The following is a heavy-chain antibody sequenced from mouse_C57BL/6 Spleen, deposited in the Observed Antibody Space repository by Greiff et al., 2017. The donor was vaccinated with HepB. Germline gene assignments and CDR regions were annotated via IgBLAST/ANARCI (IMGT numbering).Heavy chain of an antibody. Sequence: VQLQQPGAELVRPGSSVKLSCKASGYTFTSYWMHWVKQRPIQGLEWIGNIDPSDSETHYNQKFKDKATLTVDKSSSTAYMQLSSLTSEDSAVYYCAREGDGNFYYFDDWGQGTTLTVSS. CDR1: GYTFTSYW. J-gene: IGHJ2*01. V-gene: IGHV1-52*01. CDR2: IDPSDSET. D-gene: IGHD2-1*01. CDR3: AREGDGNFYYFDD.